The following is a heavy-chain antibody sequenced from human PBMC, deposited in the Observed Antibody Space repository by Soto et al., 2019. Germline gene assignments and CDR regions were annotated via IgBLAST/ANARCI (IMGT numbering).Heavy chain of an antibody. J-gene: IGHJ6*03. CDR2: IYYSGST. D-gene: IGHD1-26*01. V-gene: IGHV4-39*01. Sequence: QLQLQESGPGLVKPSETLSLTCTVSGGSISSSSYYWGWIRQPPGKGLEWIGSIYYSGSTYYNPSLKSRVTISVDTSKNQFSLKLSSVTAADTAVYYCARQGPSRGASNSLPESWVSGRIFYYYYYMDVWGKGTTVTVSS. CDR3: ARQGPSRGASNSLPESWVSGRIFYYYYYMDV. CDR1: GGSISSSSYY.